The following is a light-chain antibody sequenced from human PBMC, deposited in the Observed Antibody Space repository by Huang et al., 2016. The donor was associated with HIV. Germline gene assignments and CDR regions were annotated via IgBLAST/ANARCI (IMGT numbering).Light chain of an antibody. Sequence: IVMTQSPATMSVSPGERVTLSCRASQRVSNKVAWYQQKPGQAPRLLIYDASKRAINIPTRFSGSGSETEFTLTINSLQSEDFAVYHCQQYNNWPRETFGQGTKLEIK. CDR1: QRVSNK. V-gene: IGKV3-15*01. CDR3: QQYNNWPRET. CDR2: DAS. J-gene: IGKJ2*01.